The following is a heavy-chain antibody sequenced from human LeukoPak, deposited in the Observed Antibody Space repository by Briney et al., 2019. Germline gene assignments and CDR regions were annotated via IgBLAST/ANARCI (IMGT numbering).Heavy chain of an antibody. D-gene: IGHD6-13*01. CDR1: GFTVSTNY. CDR2: IYSGGST. V-gene: IGHV3-53*01. CDR3: ARVVRMAAGMNYYLDY. Sequence: GGSLRLSCAASGFTVSTNYMSWVRQAPGKGLEWVSVIYSGGSTCYADSVKGRFTISRDSSKDTLYFQMNSLRAEDTAVYYCARVVRMAAGMNYYLDYWGQGTLVTVSS. J-gene: IGHJ4*02.